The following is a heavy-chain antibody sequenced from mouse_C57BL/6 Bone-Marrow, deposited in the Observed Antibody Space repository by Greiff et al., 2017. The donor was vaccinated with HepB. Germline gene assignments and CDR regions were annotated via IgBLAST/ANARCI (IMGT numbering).Heavy chain of an antibody. CDR3: ARDADGSSYWYFDV. V-gene: IGHV7-1*01. Sequence: EVKVVDSGGGLVQSGRSLRLSCATSGFTFSDFYMEWVRQAPGKGLEWIAASRNKANDYTTEYSASVKGRFIVSRDTSQSILYLQMNALRAEDTAIYYCARDADGSSYWYFDVWGTGTTVTVSS. D-gene: IGHD1-1*01. CDR2: SRNKANDYTT. J-gene: IGHJ1*03. CDR1: GFTFSDFY.